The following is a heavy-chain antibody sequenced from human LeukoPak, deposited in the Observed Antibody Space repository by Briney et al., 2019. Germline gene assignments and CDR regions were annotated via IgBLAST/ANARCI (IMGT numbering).Heavy chain of an antibody. Sequence: SETLSLTCTVSGDSISSHYWSWIRQPPGKGLEWIGYIHYSVTTNYNPSFKSRIAISVDTSKNQFSLKLTSVTAADTAVYYCARLHYDTSGLYYYFDYWGQGTLVTVSS. CDR2: IHYSVTT. J-gene: IGHJ4*02. CDR1: GDSISSHY. CDR3: ARLHYDTSGLYYYFDY. V-gene: IGHV4-59*08. D-gene: IGHD3-22*01.